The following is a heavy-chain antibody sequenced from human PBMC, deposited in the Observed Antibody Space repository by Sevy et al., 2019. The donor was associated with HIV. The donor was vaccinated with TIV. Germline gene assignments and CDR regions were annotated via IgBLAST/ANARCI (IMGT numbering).Heavy chain of an antibody. CDR3: ARYTSSSENFDY. CDR2: MYNNVNT. V-gene: IGHV4-59*01. CDR1: GGSISTYY. Sequence: SESLSLTCTVSGGSISTYYWSWIRQPPGKGLEWIGFMYNNVNTYYNPSLKSRVTISVDTSKNQFSLKLSSVTAADTAVYYCARYTSSSENFDYWGQGTLVTVSS. J-gene: IGHJ4*02. D-gene: IGHD6-6*01.